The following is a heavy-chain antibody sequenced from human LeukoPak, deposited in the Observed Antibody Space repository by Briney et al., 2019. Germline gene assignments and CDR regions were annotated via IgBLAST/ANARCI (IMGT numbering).Heavy chain of an antibody. J-gene: IGHJ3*02. V-gene: IGHV3-30*02. CDR2: IRYDGSNK. D-gene: IGHD1-26*01. CDR1: GFTFSSYG. Sequence: PGGSLRLSCAASGFTFSSYGMHWVRQAPGKGLEWVAFIRYDGSNKYYADSVKGRFTISRDNSKNTLYLQMNSLRAEDTAVYYCARGEATRGHDAFDIWGQGTMVTVSS. CDR3: ARGEATRGHDAFDI.